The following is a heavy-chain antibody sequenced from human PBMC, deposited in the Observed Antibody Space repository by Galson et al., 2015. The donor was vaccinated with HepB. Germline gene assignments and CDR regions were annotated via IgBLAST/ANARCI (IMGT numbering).Heavy chain of an antibody. D-gene: IGHD6-6*01. CDR3: AHRPSAARSLDY. Sequence: PALVKPTQTLTLTCTFSGFSLSTTGVGVAWIRQPPGKALEWLALFYWDDDKRYSPSLKSRLTITKDTSKNQVVLTMTDMDPVDTATYYCAHRPSAARSLDYWGQGTLVTVSS. CDR1: GFSLSTTGVG. J-gene: IGHJ4*02. CDR2: FYWDDDK. V-gene: IGHV2-5*02.